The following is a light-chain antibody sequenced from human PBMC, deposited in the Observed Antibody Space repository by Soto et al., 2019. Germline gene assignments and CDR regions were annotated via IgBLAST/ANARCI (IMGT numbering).Light chain of an antibody. J-gene: IGKJ1*01. CDR2: DAS. V-gene: IGKV1-5*01. CDR1: QSLNSW. Sequence: DIQMTQSPSTLSASVGDRVIITCRASQSLNSWLAWYQQKPGKAPQILIYDASTLKSGVPSRFSASGSGTEFSLLISSLQPDDFATYYCQQYTSYSWTFGQGTKVEI. CDR3: QQYTSYSWT.